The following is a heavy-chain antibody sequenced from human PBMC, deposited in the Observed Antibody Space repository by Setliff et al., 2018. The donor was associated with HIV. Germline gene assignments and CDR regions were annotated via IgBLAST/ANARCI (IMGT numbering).Heavy chain of an antibody. CDR1: GQFISDGYY. CDR3: AKHDFGEGSCLDP. Sequence: ASETLSLTCTVSGQFISDGYYWGWIRQPPGKGLEWIGSVYHSGKTYYNPSLKSRVTMSADTSKNQISLMLRSMTAADTAVYYCAKHDFGEGSCLDPWGQGSLVTVSS. CDR2: VYHSGKT. V-gene: IGHV4-38-2*02. D-gene: IGHD3-16*01. J-gene: IGHJ5*02.